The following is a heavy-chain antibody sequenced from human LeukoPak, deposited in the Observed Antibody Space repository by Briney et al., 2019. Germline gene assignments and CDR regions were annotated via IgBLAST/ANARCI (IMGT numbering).Heavy chain of an antibody. Sequence: SETLSLTCTVSGYSISSAYYWGWIRQPPGQGLEWIGSIYDSGTSYYNPSLKSRVTISVDTAKNQFSLKVTSVTAADTALYYCARVFEDGFNSFDYWGQGTLVTVSS. D-gene: IGHD5-24*01. CDR3: ARVFEDGFNSFDY. CDR2: IYDSGTS. J-gene: IGHJ4*02. CDR1: GYSISSAYY. V-gene: IGHV4-38-2*02.